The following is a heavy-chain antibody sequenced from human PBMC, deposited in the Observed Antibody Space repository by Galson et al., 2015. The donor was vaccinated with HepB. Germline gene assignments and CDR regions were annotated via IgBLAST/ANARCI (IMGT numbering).Heavy chain of an antibody. CDR1: FTFSTYW. V-gene: IGHV3-74*01. D-gene: IGHD6-13*01. CDR3: ATAPGASSWYDY. J-gene: IGHJ4*02. Sequence: FTFSTYWMNWVRQAPGKGLVWVSRINSDGSSTSNADSVKGRFTISRDNAKNTLYLQMNSLRAEDTAVYYCATAPGASSWYDYWGQGTLVTVSS. CDR2: INSDGSST.